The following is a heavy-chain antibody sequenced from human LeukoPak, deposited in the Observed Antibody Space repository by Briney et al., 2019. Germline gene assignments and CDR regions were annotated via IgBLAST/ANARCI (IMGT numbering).Heavy chain of an antibody. D-gene: IGHD6-13*01. Sequence: GGSLRLSCAASGFTFSSYAMSWVRQAPGKGLEWVSAISGSGGSTYYADSVKGRFTISRDNSKNTLYLQMNSLRAEDTAVYYCAKDRAQLLVPNWFDPWGQGTLVTVSS. CDR3: AKDRAQLLVPNWFDP. J-gene: IGHJ5*02. CDR1: GFTFSSYA. V-gene: IGHV3-23*01. CDR2: ISGSGGST.